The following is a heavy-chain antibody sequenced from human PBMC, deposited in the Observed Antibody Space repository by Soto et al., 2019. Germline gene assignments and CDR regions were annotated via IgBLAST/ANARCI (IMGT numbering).Heavy chain of an antibody. CDR1: GFTFSGYA. CDR2: ISGSGDST. V-gene: IGHV3-23*01. CDR3: AKDRDGAAAGPTKFYGMDV. D-gene: IGHD6-13*01. Sequence: EVQLLESGGGLVQPGGSLRLSCAASGFTFSGYAMSWVRQAPGKGLEWVSVISGSGDSTYYADSVRGRFTISRDNSKNTLYLQMNSLRAEDTAVYYCAKDRDGAAAGPTKFYGMDVWAKGPRSPSP. J-gene: IGHJ6*02.